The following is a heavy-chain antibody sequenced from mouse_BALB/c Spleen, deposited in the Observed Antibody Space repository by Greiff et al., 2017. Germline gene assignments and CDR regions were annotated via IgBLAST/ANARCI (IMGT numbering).Heavy chain of an antibody. CDR1: GFSLTSYD. D-gene: IGHD1-1*01. Sequence: QVHVKQSGPGLVAPSQSLSITCTVSGFSLTSYDISWIRQPPGKGLEWLGVIWTGGGTNYNSAFMSRLSISKDNSKSQVFLKMNSLQTDDTAIYYCVSNYGAMDYWGQGTSVTVSS. CDR2: IWTGGGT. CDR3: VSNYGAMDY. V-gene: IGHV2-9-2*01. J-gene: IGHJ4*01.